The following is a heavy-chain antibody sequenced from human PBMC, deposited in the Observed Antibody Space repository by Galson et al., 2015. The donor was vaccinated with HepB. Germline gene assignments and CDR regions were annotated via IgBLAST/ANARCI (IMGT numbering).Heavy chain of an antibody. V-gene: IGHV7-4-1*02. CDR2: INTNTGNP. CDR1: GYTFTSFA. Sequence: SVKVSCKASGYTFTSFAMSLVRQAPGQGLEWMGWINTNTGNPTYAQGFTGRFVFSLDTSFNTAYLQISSLKAEDTAVYYCARRPPGSDYDSGYYGMDVWGQGTPFTVSS. D-gene: IGHD5-12*01. CDR3: ARRPPGSDYDSGYYGMDV. J-gene: IGHJ6*02.